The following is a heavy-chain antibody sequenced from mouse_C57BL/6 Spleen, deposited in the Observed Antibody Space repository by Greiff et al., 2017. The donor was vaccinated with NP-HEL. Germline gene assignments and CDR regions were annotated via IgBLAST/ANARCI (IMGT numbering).Heavy chain of an antibody. Sequence: EVKLVESGEGLVKPGGSLKLSCAASGFTFSSYAMSWVRQTPEKRLEWVAYISSGGDYISYADTVKGRFTISSDNARNTLYLQMSSLKSEDTAMYYCTRDGYDRDFDYWGQGTTLTVSS. D-gene: IGHD2-2*01. CDR1: GFTFSSYA. CDR3: TRDGYDRDFDY. CDR2: ISSGGDYI. V-gene: IGHV5-9-1*02. J-gene: IGHJ2*01.